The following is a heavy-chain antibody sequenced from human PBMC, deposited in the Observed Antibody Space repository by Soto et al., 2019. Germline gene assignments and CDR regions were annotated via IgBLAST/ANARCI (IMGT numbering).Heavy chain of an antibody. J-gene: IGHJ2*01. D-gene: IGHD2-21*02. Sequence: QVQLQESGPGLLAPSQTLSLTCTVSGGSMSRNDYYWSWIRQSPGKGLEWIGSIYSSGSAYYNPPVRSRVMMSVDTSKNQFSVKLRSVSAADTAVYYWARTGLTIVVVTSIPSYFDLWGRGTLVSFS. CDR1: GGSMSRNDYY. CDR3: ARTGLTIVVVTSIPSYFDL. CDR2: IYSSGSA. V-gene: IGHV4-30-4*01.